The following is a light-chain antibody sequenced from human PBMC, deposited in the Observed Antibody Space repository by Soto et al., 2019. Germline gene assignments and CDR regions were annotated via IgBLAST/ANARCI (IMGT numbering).Light chain of an antibody. Sequence: QASRTQPAWVSGSSGQSITISCSGTNSDIVSYNYVSWYLQHPGKAPKLIVFEVSNRPSGISDRFSGSKSGNTAYLTISGLQTEDEAVYYCNSFTSSNSLPYVFGTGTKVTVL. V-gene: IGLV2-14*01. CDR2: EVS. CDR1: NSDIVSYNY. J-gene: IGLJ1*01. CDR3: NSFTSSNSLPYV.